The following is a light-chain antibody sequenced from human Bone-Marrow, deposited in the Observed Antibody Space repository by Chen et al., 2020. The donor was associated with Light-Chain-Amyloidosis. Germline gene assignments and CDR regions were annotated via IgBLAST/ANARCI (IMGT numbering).Light chain of an antibody. Sequence: SYELTQPPSVSVSPGQTARLTCSGDDLPTKYAYWYQQKPGQASVLVIHRDTERPSGVSERFSGSSSGTTATLTISGVQAEDEAYYHCQSADSSGTYEVIFGGGTKLTVL. J-gene: IGLJ2*01. CDR2: RDT. V-gene: IGLV3-25*03. CDR1: DLPTKY. CDR3: QSADSSGTYEVI.